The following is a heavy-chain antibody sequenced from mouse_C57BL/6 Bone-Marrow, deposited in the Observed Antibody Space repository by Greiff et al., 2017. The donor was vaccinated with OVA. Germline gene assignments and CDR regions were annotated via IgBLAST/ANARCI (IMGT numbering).Heavy chain of an antibody. J-gene: IGHJ2*01. CDR2: IYPRSGNT. V-gene: IGHV1-81*01. Sequence: QVQLQQSGAELARPGASVKLSCKASGYTFTSYGISWVKQRTGQGLEWIGEIYPRSGNTYYNEKFKGKATLTADKSSSTAYMELRSLTSEDSAVYICARRAYYSNCFDYWGQGTTLTVSS. D-gene: IGHD2-5*01. CDR3: ARRAYYSNCFDY. CDR1: GYTFTSYG.